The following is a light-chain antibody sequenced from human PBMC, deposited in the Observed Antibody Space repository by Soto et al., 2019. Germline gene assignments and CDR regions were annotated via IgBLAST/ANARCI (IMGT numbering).Light chain of an antibody. J-gene: IGKJ4*01. V-gene: IGKV3-15*01. CDR1: QGVGSN. CDR2: DAS. Sequence: IVVTQSPATLSVSPGERATLSCRASQGVGSNLAWYQQRPGQAPRLLIYDASTRATGIPDRFSGSGSGTECTLTIISLQSEDFAVYYCQQFNIWPHMLSFGGGTKLE. CDR3: QQFNIWPHMLS.